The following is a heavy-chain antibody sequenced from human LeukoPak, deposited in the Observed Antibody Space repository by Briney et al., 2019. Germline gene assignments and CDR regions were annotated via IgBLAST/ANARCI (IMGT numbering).Heavy chain of an antibody. Sequence: PSETLFLTCTVSGYSISSGYYWGWIRQPPGKGLEWIGSISHTGSTYYNPSLKSRVTISVDTSKNQFSLKLSSVTAADTAVYYCARDLQDVVVVPAAHFDCWGQGTLVTVSS. CDR3: ARDLQDVVVVPAAHFDC. J-gene: IGHJ5*01. D-gene: IGHD2-2*01. CDR2: ISHTGST. V-gene: IGHV4-38-2*02. CDR1: GYSISSGYY.